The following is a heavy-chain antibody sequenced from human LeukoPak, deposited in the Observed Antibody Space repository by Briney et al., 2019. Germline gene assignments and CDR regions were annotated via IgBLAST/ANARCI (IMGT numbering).Heavy chain of an antibody. J-gene: IGHJ4*02. CDR1: GFSFDNYA. D-gene: IGHD6-19*01. CDR2: IDWKGESV. V-gene: IGHV3-9*01. CDR3: AKDGRVFRTDEPWLDS. Sequence: GGSLRLSCAASGFSFDNYAIHWVRQGPGKGLEWVSGIDWKGESVRYGDSVKGRFTISRDNAKNIVYLQMNSLRPDDTALYYCAKDGRVFRTDEPWLDSWCQAIQVTVSS.